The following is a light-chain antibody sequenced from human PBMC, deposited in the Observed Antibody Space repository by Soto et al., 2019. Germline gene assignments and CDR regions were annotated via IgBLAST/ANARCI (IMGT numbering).Light chain of an antibody. CDR3: QQYNNWPLR. CDR1: QSVSIN. J-gene: IGKJ1*01. CDR2: GAS. V-gene: IGKV3-15*01. Sequence: EIVMTQSPATLSVSPGERATLSCRASQSVSINLAWYQQKPGQAPRLLIYGASTRATGIPARFSGSGSGTEFTLTIGSLQSEDFAVYYCQQYNNWPLRFGKGTKV.